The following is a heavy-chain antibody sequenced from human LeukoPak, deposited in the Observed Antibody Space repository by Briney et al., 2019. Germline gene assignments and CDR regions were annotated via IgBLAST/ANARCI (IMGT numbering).Heavy chain of an antibody. J-gene: IGHJ4*02. Sequence: GGSLRLSCAASGFTFSSYGMSWDRQAPGKGLEWASAISGSGGSTYYADSVKGRFTISRDNSKNTLYLQMNSLRAEDTAVYYCAKATARSSSWYFDYWGQGTLVTVSS. V-gene: IGHV3-23*01. CDR1: GFTFSSYG. D-gene: IGHD6-13*01. CDR3: AKATARSSSWYFDY. CDR2: ISGSGGST.